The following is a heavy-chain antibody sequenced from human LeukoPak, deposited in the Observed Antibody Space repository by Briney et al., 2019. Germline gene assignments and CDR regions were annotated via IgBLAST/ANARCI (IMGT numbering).Heavy chain of an antibody. CDR1: GYTLKEIS. Sequence: ASVKVCCKVSGYTLKEISIHWVRQAPGKWLEWMGGIHPEDAETIYAQNFQGRVTMTADTSTDTAYMELSSLRSEDTAVYYCATDALTHSSGWYGWFDPWGQGTLVTVSS. J-gene: IGHJ5*02. CDR2: IHPEDAET. CDR3: ATDALTHSSGWYGWFDP. V-gene: IGHV1-24*01. D-gene: IGHD6-19*01.